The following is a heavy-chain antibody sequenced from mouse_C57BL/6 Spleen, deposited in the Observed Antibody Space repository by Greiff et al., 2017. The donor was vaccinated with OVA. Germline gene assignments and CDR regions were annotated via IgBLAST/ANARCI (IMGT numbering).Heavy chain of an antibody. CDR3: ARSDGSSPAWFAY. V-gene: IGHV1-26*01. CDR2: INPNNGGT. D-gene: IGHD1-1*01. Sequence: EVQLQQSGPELVKPGASVKISCKASGYTFTDYYMNWVKQSHGKSLEWIGDINPNNGGTSYNQKFKGKATLTVAKSSSTAYMELRSLTSEDSAVYWYARSDGSSPAWFAYWGQGTLVTVSA. CDR1: GYTFTDYY. J-gene: IGHJ3*01.